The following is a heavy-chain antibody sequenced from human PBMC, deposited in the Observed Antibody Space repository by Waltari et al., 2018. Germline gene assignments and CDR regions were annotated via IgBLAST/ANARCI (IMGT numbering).Heavy chain of an antibody. CDR1: GGHFGTYA. D-gene: IGHD1-26*01. CDR3: AKREIGYAFDI. J-gene: IGHJ3*02. Sequence: QVQLVQSGAEVKQPGASVKVSCKASGGHFGTYAITWVRQAPGQGLEWMGGVIPIFGTPNYAPKFQGRVTVSADPSTSTAYLEVRRLISEDTAVYYCAKREIGYAFDIWGHGTMVTVSS. CDR2: VIPIFGTP. V-gene: IGHV1-69*12.